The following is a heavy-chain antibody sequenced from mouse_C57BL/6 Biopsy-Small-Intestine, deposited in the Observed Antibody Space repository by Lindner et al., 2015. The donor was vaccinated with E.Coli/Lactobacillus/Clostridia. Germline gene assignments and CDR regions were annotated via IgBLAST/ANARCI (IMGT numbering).Heavy chain of an antibody. D-gene: IGHD2-3*01. J-gene: IGHJ2*01. Sequence: VQLQESRPRAGEAWRFSEDILQGFWLLITDYNMNWVKQSNGKSLEWIGVINPNYGTASYNQKFKGKATLTVDKSSSSAYMELRSLTSEDSAVYYCARGGYAGSSHFDSWGQGTTLTVSS. CDR2: INPNYGTA. CDR3: ARGGYAGSSHFDS. CDR1: LLITDYN. V-gene: IGHV1-39*01.